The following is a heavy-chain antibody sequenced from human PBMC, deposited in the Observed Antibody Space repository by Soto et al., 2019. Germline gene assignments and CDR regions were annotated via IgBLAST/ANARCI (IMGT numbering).Heavy chain of an antibody. CDR2: IVGSGGST. J-gene: IGHJ4*02. CDR1: GFTFSNYA. D-gene: IGHD4-17*01. V-gene: IGHV3-23*01. Sequence: GVSLRLSCAASGFTFSNYAMIWVRQAPGKGQEWVSGIVGSGGSTYYADSVKGRFTISRDNSKNTLYLQMNSLRAEDTAVYYCAKDAVYGDGLWLVAYWGQGTLVTVSS. CDR3: AKDAVYGDGLWLVAY.